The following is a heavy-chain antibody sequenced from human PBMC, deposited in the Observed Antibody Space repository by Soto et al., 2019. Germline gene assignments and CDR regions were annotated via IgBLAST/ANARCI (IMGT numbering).Heavy chain of an antibody. CDR2: ISAYNGNT. J-gene: IGHJ4*02. CDR1: GYTFTSYG. CDR3: ARDWHDSSGYYLFDY. V-gene: IGHV1-18*01. D-gene: IGHD3-22*01. Sequence: ASVKVSCKXSGYTFTSYGISWVRQAPGQGLEWMGWISAYNGNTNYAQKLQGRVTMTTDTSTSTAYMELRSLRSDDTAVYYCARDWHDSSGYYLFDYWGQGTLVTVSS.